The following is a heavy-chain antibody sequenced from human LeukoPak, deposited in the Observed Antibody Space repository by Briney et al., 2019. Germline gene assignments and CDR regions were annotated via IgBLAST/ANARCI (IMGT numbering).Heavy chain of an antibody. Sequence: GASVKVSCKASRYTFTGYYMHWVRQAPGQGLEWMGRINPNSGGTNYAQKFQGRVTMTRDTSISTAYMELSRLRSDDTAVYHCAREYSSSWYERILDYWGQGTLVTVSS. CDR3: AREYSSSWYERILDY. J-gene: IGHJ4*02. CDR2: INPNSGGT. V-gene: IGHV1-2*06. D-gene: IGHD6-13*01. CDR1: RYTFTGYY.